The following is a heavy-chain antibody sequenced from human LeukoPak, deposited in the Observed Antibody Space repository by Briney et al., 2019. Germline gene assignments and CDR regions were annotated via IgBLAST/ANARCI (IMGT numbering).Heavy chain of an antibody. CDR2: IYHSGST. Sequence: SETLSLTCTVSGYSISSGYYWGWIRQPPGKGLEWIGSIYHSGSTYYNPSLKSRVTISVDTSKNQLSLKVSSVTAADTAVYYCVRVVSSSWDYYYYMDVWGKGTTVTISS. CDR1: GYSISSGYY. V-gene: IGHV4-38-2*02. J-gene: IGHJ6*03. CDR3: VRVVSSSWDYYYYMDV. D-gene: IGHD6-13*01.